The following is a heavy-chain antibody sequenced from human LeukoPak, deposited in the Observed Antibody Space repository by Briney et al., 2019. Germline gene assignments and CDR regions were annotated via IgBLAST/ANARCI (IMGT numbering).Heavy chain of an antibody. CDR2: ISYDGSNK. CDR1: GFTFSSYG. V-gene: IGHV3-30*18. D-gene: IGHD2-2*01. J-gene: IGHJ6*02. Sequence: PGGSLRLSCAASGFTFSSYGMHWVRQAPGKGLEWVAVISYDGSNKYYADSVKGRFTISRDNSKNTLYLQMNSLRAEDTAVYYCAKVVIPDPYYYYGMDVWGQGTTVTVSS. CDR3: AKVVIPDPYYYYGMDV.